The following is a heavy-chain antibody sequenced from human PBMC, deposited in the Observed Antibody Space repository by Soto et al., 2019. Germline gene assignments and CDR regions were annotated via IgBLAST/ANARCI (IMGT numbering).Heavy chain of an antibody. CDR2: ISAGRST. CDR3: TKVRGGPV. Sequence: EVQVLESGGDLVQPGGSLRLSCAASGFTFSNYAMNWVRQAPGKGPEWVSGISAGRSTYYADSVKGRFTISRDNSKSSLFLQMDSLRAEDTALYYCTKVRGGPVWGKGTTVTVSS. D-gene: IGHD2-15*01. V-gene: IGHV3-23*01. J-gene: IGHJ6*04. CDR1: GFTFSNYA.